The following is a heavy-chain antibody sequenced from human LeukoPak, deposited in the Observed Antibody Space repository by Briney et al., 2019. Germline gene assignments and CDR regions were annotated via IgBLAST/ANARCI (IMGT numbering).Heavy chain of an antibody. V-gene: IGHV5-51*01. J-gene: IGHJ4*02. D-gene: IGHD5-12*01. CDR2: FYNGNFDT. CDR3: ATHLTWNSGYDPFDY. Sequence: GESPKIPCKGSGYSFTSYLNGWGLQMPRKGLGWRGIFYNGNFDTRYSPSFQGQVTIPAHKSISTAYLQWSSVQAPDTAMYYFATHLTWNSGYDPFDYWGQGTLVTVSS. CDR1: GYSFTSYL.